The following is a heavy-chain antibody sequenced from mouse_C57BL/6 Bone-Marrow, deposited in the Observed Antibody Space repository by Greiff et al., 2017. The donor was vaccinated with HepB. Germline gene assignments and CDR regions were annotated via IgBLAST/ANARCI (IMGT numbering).Heavy chain of an antibody. J-gene: IGHJ3*01. CDR2: IYPSDSET. CDR1: GYTFTSYW. V-gene: IGHV1-61*01. D-gene: IGHD1-1*01. CDR3: ASGYYGSSLFAY. Sequence: VQLQQPGAALVRPGSSVKLSCKASGYTFTSYWMDWVKQRPGQGLEWIGNIYPSDSETHYNQKFKDKATLTVDKSSSTAYMQLSSLTSEDSAVYYCASGYYGSSLFAYWGQGTLVTVSA.